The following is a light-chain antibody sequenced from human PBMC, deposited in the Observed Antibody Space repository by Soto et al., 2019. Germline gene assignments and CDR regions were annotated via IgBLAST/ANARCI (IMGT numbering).Light chain of an antibody. Sequence: DIQMTQSPSSLSASVGDRVTITCQASHDISNCLNWYQQKPGKAPKHLIYDAFNSETGVPSRFSGSGSGTDFTFTISSLQPEDIATYYCQQYENLPLTFGPGTKVDIK. CDR2: DAF. CDR3: QQYENLPLT. CDR1: HDISNC. V-gene: IGKV1-33*01. J-gene: IGKJ3*01.